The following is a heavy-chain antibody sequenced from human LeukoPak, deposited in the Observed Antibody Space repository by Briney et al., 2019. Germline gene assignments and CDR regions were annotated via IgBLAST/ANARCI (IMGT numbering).Heavy chain of an antibody. Sequence: GESLKISCKGSGYSFTNSWIAWVRQMPGKGLEWMGIIYPGDSDTRYSPSFQGQVTISADKSINTAYLQWSNLRASDTAMYYCARLAYCGGDCYLEPYYYYYYMDVWGKGTTVTVSS. CDR1: GYSFTNSW. CDR3: ARLAYCGGDCYLEPYYYYYYMDV. D-gene: IGHD2-21*02. V-gene: IGHV5-51*01. CDR2: IYPGDSDT. J-gene: IGHJ6*03.